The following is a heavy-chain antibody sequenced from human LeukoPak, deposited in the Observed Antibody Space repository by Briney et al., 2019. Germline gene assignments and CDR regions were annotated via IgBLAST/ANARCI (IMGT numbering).Heavy chain of an antibody. CDR1: GFILSSYG. Sequence: GGPLRLSCAASGFILSSYGMLWLREAPGKALVGVEVISYHGSNKYYADSLKGRFTISRDNSKNTLYLHMNSLRAEDTAVYYCAKDRPVTPVLDYWGQGTLVTVSS. CDR2: ISYHGSNK. V-gene: IGHV3-30*18. D-gene: IGHD4-17*01. CDR3: AKDRPVTPVLDY. J-gene: IGHJ4*02.